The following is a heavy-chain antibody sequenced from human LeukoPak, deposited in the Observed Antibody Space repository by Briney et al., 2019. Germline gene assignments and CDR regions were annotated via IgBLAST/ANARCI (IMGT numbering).Heavy chain of an antibody. CDR2: IYYSGST. J-gene: IGHJ5*02. D-gene: IGHD3-22*01. CDR1: GGSISSGDYY. Sequence: SETLSLTCTVSGGSISSGDYYWSWIRQHPGKGLEWIGYIYYSGSTYYNPSLKSRVTISVDTSKNQFSLKLSSVTAADTAVYYCARGADSSGYNWFDPWGQGTLVTVSS. CDR3: ARGADSSGYNWFDP. V-gene: IGHV4-31*03.